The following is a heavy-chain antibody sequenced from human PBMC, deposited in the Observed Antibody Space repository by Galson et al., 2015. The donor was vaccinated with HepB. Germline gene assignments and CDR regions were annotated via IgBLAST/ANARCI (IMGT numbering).Heavy chain of an antibody. CDR1: GGTFSSYA. Sequence: SVKVSCKASGGTFSSYAISWVRQAPGQGLEWMGGIIPIFGTANYAQKFQGRVTITADESTSTAYMELSSLRSEDTAVYYCEGASYGDYDDDDFDIWGQGTMVTVSS. J-gene: IGHJ3*02. V-gene: IGHV1-69*13. D-gene: IGHD4-17*01. CDR2: IIPIFGTA. CDR3: EGASYGDYDDDDFDI.